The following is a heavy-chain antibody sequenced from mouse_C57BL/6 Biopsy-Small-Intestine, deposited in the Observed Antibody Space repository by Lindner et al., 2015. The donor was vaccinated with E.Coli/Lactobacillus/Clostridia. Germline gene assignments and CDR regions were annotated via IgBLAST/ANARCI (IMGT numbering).Heavy chain of an antibody. D-gene: IGHD1-1*01. CDR1: GYSFTSYY. V-gene: IGHV1-66*01. Sequence: VQLQESGPEAGEGLGASVKISCKASGYSFTSYYIHWVKQRPGQGLEWIGWIYPGSGNTKYNEKFKGKATLTADTSSSTAYMQLSSLTSEDSAVYYCARSGGSSYFDYWGQGTTLTVSS. CDR3: ARSGGSSYFDY. J-gene: IGHJ2*01. CDR2: IYPGSGNT.